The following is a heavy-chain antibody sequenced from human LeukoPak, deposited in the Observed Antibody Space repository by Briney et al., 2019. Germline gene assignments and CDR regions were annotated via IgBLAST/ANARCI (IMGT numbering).Heavy chain of an antibody. CDR1: GFTVSSDY. D-gene: IGHD3-10*01. CDR3: ARGRGAANDAFDI. J-gene: IGHJ3*02. Sequence: PGGSLRPSCAASGFTVSSDYMSWVRQAPGKGLEWVSVIYSSSITSYADSVKGRFTISRHNSKNTMYLQMNSLRADDTAVYYCARGRGAANDAFDIWGQGTMVTVSS. V-gene: IGHV3-53*04. CDR2: IYSSSIT.